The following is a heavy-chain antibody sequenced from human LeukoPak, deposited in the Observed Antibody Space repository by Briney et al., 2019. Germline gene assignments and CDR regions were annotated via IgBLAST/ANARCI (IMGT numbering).Heavy chain of an antibody. CDR3: GRYYVMDV. CDR2: INTDGSST. J-gene: IGHJ6*02. Sequence: QPGGSLRLSCAASGFTFSSYWMHWVRQAPGKGLVWVSRINTDGSSTIYADSVKGRFTISRDNSKSTLYLQMNSLRAEDTAVYYCGRYYVMDVWGQGTSVTVSS. V-gene: IGHV3-74*01. CDR1: GFTFSSYW.